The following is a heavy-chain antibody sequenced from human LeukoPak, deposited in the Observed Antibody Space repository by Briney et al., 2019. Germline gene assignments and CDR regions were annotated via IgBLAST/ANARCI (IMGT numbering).Heavy chain of an antibody. D-gene: IGHD3-10*01. J-gene: IGHJ5*02. CDR2: IYSGGST. Sequence: GGSLRLSCAASGFTVSSNYMSWVRQAPGKGLEWVSVIYSGGSTYYADSVKGRFTISRDNSKNTLYLQMNSLRAEDTAVYYCARTATRSMVRGVIIGLNWFDPWGQGTLVTVSS. CDR3: ARTATRSMVRGVIIGLNWFDP. CDR1: GFTVSSNY. V-gene: IGHV3-66*01.